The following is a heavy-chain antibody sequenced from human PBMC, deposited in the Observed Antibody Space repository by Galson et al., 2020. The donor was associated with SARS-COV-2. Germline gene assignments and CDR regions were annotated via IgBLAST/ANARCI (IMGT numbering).Heavy chain of an antibody. Sequence: GGSLRLSCAASGFTFSVYAMSWVRQAPGKGLEWVSAISGSGGTTYYPDSVKGQFTISRDNSKNILYLQMNSLRAEDTAVYYCAKGQRWLQLGDYWGQEPWSPSPQ. V-gene: IGHV3-23*01. CDR3: AKGQRWLQLGDY. J-gene: IGHJ4*01. CDR1: GFTFSVYA. CDR2: ISGSGGTT. D-gene: IGHD5-12*01.